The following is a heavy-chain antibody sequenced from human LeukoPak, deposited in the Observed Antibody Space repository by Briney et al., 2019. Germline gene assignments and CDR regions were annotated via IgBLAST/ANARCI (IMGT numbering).Heavy chain of an antibody. Sequence: AETLSLTCTVSGYSISSGYYWDWIRQPPGKGLEWIGVIYQSGSTYYNPSLKSRVTISVERSKNPFSLKRSSVTAADTALYFCARADYSSSWSHYYYYMDVWGTGTTVTVSS. V-gene: IGHV4-38-2*02. J-gene: IGHJ6*03. CDR3: ARADYSSSWSHYYYYMDV. D-gene: IGHD6-13*01. CDR2: IYQSGST. CDR1: GYSISSGYY.